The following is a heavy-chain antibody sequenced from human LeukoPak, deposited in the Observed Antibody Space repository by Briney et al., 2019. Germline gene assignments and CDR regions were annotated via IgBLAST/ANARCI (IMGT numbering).Heavy chain of an antibody. J-gene: IGHJ5*02. Sequence: GGSLRLSCAASGFTFSSYSMNWVRQAPGKGLEWVSSISSSSSYIYYADSVKGRFTISRGNAKNSLYLQMNSLRAEDTAVYYCARAYCGGDCYLNWFDPWGQGTLVTVSS. CDR1: GFTFSSYS. D-gene: IGHD2-21*01. CDR3: ARAYCGGDCYLNWFDP. V-gene: IGHV3-21*01. CDR2: ISSSSSYI.